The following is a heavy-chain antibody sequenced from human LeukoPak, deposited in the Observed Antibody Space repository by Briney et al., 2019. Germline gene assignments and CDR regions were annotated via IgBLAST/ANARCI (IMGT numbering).Heavy chain of an antibody. V-gene: IGHV4-59*08. CDR1: GGSISSYY. J-gene: IGHJ6*02. CDR3: ARHTTQYDFWSGYYGLNGMDV. D-gene: IGHD3-3*01. CDR2: IHYSGST. Sequence: PSETLSLTCSVSGGSISSYYWSWIRQPPGKGLEWIAYIHYSGSTNYNPSLKSRLTISVDTSKNQFSLKLTSVTAADTAVYYCARHTTQYDFWSGYYGLNGMDVWGQGTTVTVSS.